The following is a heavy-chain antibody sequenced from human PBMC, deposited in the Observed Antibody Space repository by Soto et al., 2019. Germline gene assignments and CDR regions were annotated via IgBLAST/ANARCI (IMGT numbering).Heavy chain of an antibody. CDR1: GFTFDDYA. D-gene: IGHD5-12*01. V-gene: IGHV3-9*01. Sequence: PGGSLRLSCAASGFTFDDYAMHWVRQAPGKGLEWVSGISWNSGSIGYADSVKGRFTISRDNAKNSLYLQMNSLRAEDTALYYCAKDIVAPNAFDIWGQGTMVTVSS. CDR2: ISWNSGSI. J-gene: IGHJ3*02. CDR3: AKDIVAPNAFDI.